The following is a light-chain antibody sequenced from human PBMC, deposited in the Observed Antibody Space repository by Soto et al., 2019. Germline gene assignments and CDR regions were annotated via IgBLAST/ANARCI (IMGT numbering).Light chain of an antibody. CDR2: GAS. Sequence: ELVLTQSPGTLSLSPGERATLSCRASQSVSSSYLAWYQQKPGQAPRLLIYGASSRATGIPDRFSGSGSGTDFTLTISRLEPEDFAVYYCQQYGSSPLTFGGGTNAEI. V-gene: IGKV3-20*01. J-gene: IGKJ4*01. CDR1: QSVSSSY. CDR3: QQYGSSPLT.